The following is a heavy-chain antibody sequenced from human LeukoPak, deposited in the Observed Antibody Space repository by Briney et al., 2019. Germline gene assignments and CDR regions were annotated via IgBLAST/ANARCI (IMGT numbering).Heavy chain of an antibody. CDR2: IKQDGSEK. V-gene: IGHV3-7*01. Sequence: GGSLRLSCAASGFTFSSYWMSWVRQAPGKGLDWVANIKQDGSEKYYVDSVKGRFTISRDNAKNSLYLQMNSLRAEDTAVYYCARVPPIAVAGGSDYWGQGTLVTVSS. CDR3: ARVPPIAVAGGSDY. D-gene: IGHD6-19*01. CDR1: GFTFSSYW. J-gene: IGHJ4*02.